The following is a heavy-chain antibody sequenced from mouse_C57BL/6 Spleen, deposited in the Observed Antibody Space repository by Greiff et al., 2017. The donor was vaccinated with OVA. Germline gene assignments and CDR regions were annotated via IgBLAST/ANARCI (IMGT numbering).Heavy chain of an antibody. CDR3: ARVTTVVAPRYAMDY. CDR2: ISSGSSTI. V-gene: IGHV5-17*01. Sequence: EVKLVESGGGLVKPGGSLKLSCAASGFTFSDYGMHWVRQAPEKGLEWVAYISSGSSTIYYADTVKGRFTISRDNAKNTLFLQMTSLRSEDTAMYYCARVTTVVAPRYAMDYWGQGTSVTVSS. CDR1: GFTFSDYG. D-gene: IGHD1-1*01. J-gene: IGHJ4*01.